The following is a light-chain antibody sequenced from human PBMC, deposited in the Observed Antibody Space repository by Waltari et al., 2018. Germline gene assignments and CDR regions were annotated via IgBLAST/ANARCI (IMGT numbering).Light chain of an antibody. V-gene: IGLV1-36*01. Sequence: QSVLTQPPSVSGAPRERVTISCSGSRSNIGNNVVNWYQQLPGKAPKLLIYYDDLVPSGVSDRFSGSKSGTSASLAITGLQSDDEADYYCAAWDDSLNGQVFGTGTKVTVL. CDR2: YDD. J-gene: IGLJ1*01. CDR3: AAWDDSLNGQV. CDR1: RSNIGNNV.